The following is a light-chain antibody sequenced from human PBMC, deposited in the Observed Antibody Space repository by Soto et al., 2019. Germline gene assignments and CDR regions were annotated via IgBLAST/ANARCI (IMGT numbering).Light chain of an antibody. J-gene: IGLJ1*01. CDR3: AAWDDTLNGLYV. Sequence: QSVLAQPPSASGTPGQRVTISCSGSSSNIGCNTLSWYQHLPGTAPKLLIYSNNQRPSGVADRFSGSESGTSASLAISGLQSEDEADYYCAAWDDTLNGLYVFGTGTKV. V-gene: IGLV1-44*01. CDR1: SSNIGCNT. CDR2: SNN.